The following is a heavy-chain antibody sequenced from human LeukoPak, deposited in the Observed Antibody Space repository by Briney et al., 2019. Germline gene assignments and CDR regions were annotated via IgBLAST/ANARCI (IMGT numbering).Heavy chain of an antibody. CDR3: ARGPGQLWFFDY. CDR2: ISYDGSNK. D-gene: IGHD5-18*01. J-gene: IGHJ4*02. V-gene: IGHV3-30-3*01. CDR1: GFTFSSYA. Sequence: GRSLRLSCAASGFTFSSYAMHWVRQAPGKGLEWVAVISYDGSNKYYADSVKGRFTISRDNSKNTLYPQMNSLRAEDTAVYYCARGPGQLWFFDYWGQGTLVTVSS.